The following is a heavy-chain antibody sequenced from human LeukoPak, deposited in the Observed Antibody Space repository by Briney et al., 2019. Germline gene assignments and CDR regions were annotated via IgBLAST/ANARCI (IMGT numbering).Heavy chain of an antibody. J-gene: IGHJ4*02. CDR3: ARGKSRGSHIDY. CDR1: VYSISSGYY. D-gene: IGHD1-26*01. V-gene: IGHV4-38-2*02. Sequence: SETLSLTCTVSVYSISSGYYWGWIRQPPGKGLEWSGSIYHSGSTYYNPALKSRVTISVDTSKNQLSLRLRSVTAADTAVYYCARGKSRGSHIDYWGQGTLVTVSS. CDR2: IYHSGST.